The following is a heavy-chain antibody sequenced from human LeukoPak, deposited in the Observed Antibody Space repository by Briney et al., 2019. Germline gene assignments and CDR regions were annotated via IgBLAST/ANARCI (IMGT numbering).Heavy chain of an antibody. Sequence: GGSLRLSCAASGFTFSTYAMSWVRQAPGKGLEWVSAISGSGGATYYADSVKGRFTISRDNSKNTLYLQMNSLRAEDTAVYYCARERIGYCSGGSCHAVDYWGQGTLVTVSS. V-gene: IGHV3-23*01. J-gene: IGHJ4*02. CDR2: ISGSGGAT. D-gene: IGHD2-15*01. CDR1: GFTFSTYA. CDR3: ARERIGYCSGGSCHAVDY.